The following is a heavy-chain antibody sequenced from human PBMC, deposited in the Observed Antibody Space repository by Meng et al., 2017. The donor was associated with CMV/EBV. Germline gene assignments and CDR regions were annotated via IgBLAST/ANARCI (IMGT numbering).Heavy chain of an antibody. CDR3: ARPTRGGAFDI. Sequence: SVKVSCKASGYTFTGYYMHWVRQAPGQGLEWMGGIIPILGIANYAQKFQGRVTITADKSTSTAYMELSSLRSEDTAVYYCARPTRGGAFDIWGQGTMVTVSS. CDR1: GYTFTGYY. J-gene: IGHJ3*02. D-gene: IGHD1-26*01. CDR2: IIPILGIA. V-gene: IGHV1-69*10.